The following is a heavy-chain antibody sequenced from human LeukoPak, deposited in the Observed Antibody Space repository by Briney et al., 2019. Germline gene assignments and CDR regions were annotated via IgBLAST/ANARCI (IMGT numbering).Heavy chain of an antibody. Sequence: GESLKISCKGSGYSFTTYWIGWVRQMPGKGLEWVGIIYPGDSDTRYSPSFQGQVTISADKSINTAYLQWSSLKVSDTAMYYCASRSNWYEYYFDYWGQGTLATVSS. CDR2: IYPGDSDT. J-gene: IGHJ4*02. CDR1: GYSFTTYW. V-gene: IGHV5-51*01. D-gene: IGHD1-20*01. CDR3: ASRSNWYEYYFDY.